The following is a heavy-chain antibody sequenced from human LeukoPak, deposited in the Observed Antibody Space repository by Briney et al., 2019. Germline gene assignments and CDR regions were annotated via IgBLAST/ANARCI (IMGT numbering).Heavy chain of an antibody. D-gene: IGHD5-24*01. V-gene: IGHV4-59*08. CDR3: ARRWGERPTGTCYNTLDALDI. Sequence: SETLSLTCTVSGGSISTYFWSWIRQPPGKGLEWIGYIYYSGRSNYNPSLESRITMSVDTSKNQFSLKLSSVTAADTAVYYCARRWGERPTGTCYNTLDALDIWGQGTRVTVSS. CDR1: GGSISTYF. CDR2: IYYSGRS. J-gene: IGHJ3*02.